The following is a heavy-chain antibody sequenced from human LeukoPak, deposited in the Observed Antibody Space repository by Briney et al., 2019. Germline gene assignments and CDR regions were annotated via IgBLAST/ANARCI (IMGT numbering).Heavy chain of an antibody. CDR1: GYTFTSYD. CDR3: ARGQNVYYYDSSGYYR. Sequence: ASVKVSCKASGYTFTSYDINWVRQATGQGLEWMGWMNPNNGNTGYAQKFQGRVTITRNTSISTAYMELSSLRSEDTAVYYCARGQNVYYYDSSGYYRWGQGTLVTVSS. J-gene: IGHJ4*02. CDR2: MNPNNGNT. V-gene: IGHV1-8*03. D-gene: IGHD3-22*01.